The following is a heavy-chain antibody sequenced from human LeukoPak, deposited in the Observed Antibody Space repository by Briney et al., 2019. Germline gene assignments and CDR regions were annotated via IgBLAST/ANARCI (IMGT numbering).Heavy chain of an antibody. J-gene: IGHJ4*02. Sequence: SETLSLTCIVSGGSISSTTYYWGWIHQPPGKRLEWIGSIYYSGNTYYNPSLKSRVTISIDTSKNQFSLNLNSVTAADTAVYYCARLPGDHGPNFDYWGQGTLVTVSS. D-gene: IGHD7-27*01. V-gene: IGHV4-39*07. CDR1: GGSISSTTYY. CDR3: ARLPGDHGPNFDY. CDR2: IYYSGNT.